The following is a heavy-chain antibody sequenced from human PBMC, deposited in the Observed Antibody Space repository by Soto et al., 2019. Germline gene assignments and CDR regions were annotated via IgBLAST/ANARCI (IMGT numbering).Heavy chain of an antibody. D-gene: IGHD4-17*01. J-gene: IGHJ4*02. CDR3: AHRQRTVYFDY. CDR1: GFSLSTSGVG. V-gene: IGHV2-5*02. CDR2: IYWDDDK. Sequence: QITLKESGPTLVKPTQTLTLTCTFSGFSLSTSGVGVGWIRQPPEKALEWLALIYWDDDKRYSPSLKSRLTTPEDTSKNQVVLTMTNMDPVDTATYYCAHRQRTVYFDYWGQGTLVTVSS.